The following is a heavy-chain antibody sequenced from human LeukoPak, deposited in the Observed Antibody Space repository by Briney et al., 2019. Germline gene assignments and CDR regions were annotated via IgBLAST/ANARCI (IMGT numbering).Heavy chain of an antibody. CDR1: EFTFSSYG. Sequence: GRSLRLSCAASEFTFSSYGMHWVRQAPGKGLEWVAAASYDESEKYYADTVKGRFTISRDNSKNTLYLQMNSLRADDTAVYFCAKVTTGIAAAGIDYWGQGTLVIVSS. CDR2: ASYDESEK. D-gene: IGHD6-13*01. J-gene: IGHJ4*02. V-gene: IGHV3-30*18. CDR3: AKVTTGIAAAGIDY.